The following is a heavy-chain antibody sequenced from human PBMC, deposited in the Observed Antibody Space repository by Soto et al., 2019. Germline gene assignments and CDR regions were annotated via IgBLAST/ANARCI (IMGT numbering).Heavy chain of an antibody. Sequence: VESRIHSCAASGVTIGYHYMDLVRQAPGKGLEWVGRCRNEPSSYTTEYAASVKGRFTISRDDSKNSLYLQMNSLKTEDTAVYYCTRGYDSSGCSFGGGWGQGTLVKVS. J-gene: IGHJ4*02. D-gene: IGHD3-22*01. V-gene: IGHV3-72*01. CDR1: GVTIGYHY. CDR3: TRGYDSSGCSFGGG. CDR2: CRNEPSSYTT.